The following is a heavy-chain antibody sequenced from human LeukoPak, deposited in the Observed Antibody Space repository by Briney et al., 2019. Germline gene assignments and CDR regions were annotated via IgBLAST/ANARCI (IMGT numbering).Heavy chain of an antibody. D-gene: IGHD1-26*01. J-gene: IGHJ4*02. CDR2: INSSGGST. V-gene: IGHV1-46*01. Sequence: ASVKVSCKASGYTFTSYHMHWVRQAPGQGLEWMGIINSSGGSTTYAQKFQGRVSMTRDTPTSTVYMELSSLRSEDTAVYYCARDRFDSGYFDYWGQGTLVTVSS. CDR1: GYTFTSYH. CDR3: ARDRFDSGYFDY.